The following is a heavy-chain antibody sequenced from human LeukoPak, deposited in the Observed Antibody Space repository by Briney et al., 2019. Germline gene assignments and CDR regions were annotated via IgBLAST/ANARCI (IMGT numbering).Heavy chain of an antibody. CDR2: INPKNAAT. CDR1: GYTFIGHY. Sequence: ASVKVSCKASGYTFIGHYMHWVRQVPGQGLEWMGWINPKNAATNYAQKFQGRVTMTRDTSISTAYMELSRLRSDDTAVYYCAREPFDYWGQGTLVTVSS. CDR3: AREPFDY. J-gene: IGHJ4*02. V-gene: IGHV1-2*02.